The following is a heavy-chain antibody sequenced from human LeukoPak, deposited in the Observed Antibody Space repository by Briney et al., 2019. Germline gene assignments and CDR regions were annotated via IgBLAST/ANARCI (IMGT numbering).Heavy chain of an antibody. CDR1: GFTFSSYS. J-gene: IGHJ4*02. D-gene: IGHD6-19*01. CDR2: ISSSSSYI. CDR3: ARGHRGIAVR. Sequence: GGSLRLSCAASGFTFSSYSMNWVRQASGKGLEWVSSISSSSSYIYYADSVKGRFTISRDNAKNSLYLQMNSLRAEDTAVYYCARGHRGIAVRWGQGTLVTVSS. V-gene: IGHV3-21*01.